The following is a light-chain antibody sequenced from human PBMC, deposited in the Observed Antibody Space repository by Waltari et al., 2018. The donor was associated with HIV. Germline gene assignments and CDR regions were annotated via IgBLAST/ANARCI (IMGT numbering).Light chain of an antibody. CDR1: QDISYY. J-gene: IGKJ3*01. Sequence: DIQMTQSPSSLSASVGDRVSITCQASQDISYYLNWYQQKPGKAPKLLIYDASRLQRGVPSRCSGGGSGTDFTITISSLQPEDIATYYCQQYASMFTFGPGTKVNIK. CDR3: QQYASMFT. CDR2: DAS. V-gene: IGKV1-33*01.